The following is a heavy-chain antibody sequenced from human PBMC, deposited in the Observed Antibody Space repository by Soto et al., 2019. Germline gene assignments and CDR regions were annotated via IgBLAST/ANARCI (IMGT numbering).Heavy chain of an antibody. Sequence: LPETLSLTCAVYGGSFSGYYWSWIRQPPGKGLEWIGEINHSGSTNYNPSLKSRVTISVDTSKNQFSLKLSSVTAADTAVYYCARGDYDSSGYFSAWFDPWGQGTLVTVSS. V-gene: IGHV4-34*01. CDR3: ARGDYDSSGYFSAWFDP. D-gene: IGHD3-22*01. CDR2: INHSGST. CDR1: GGSFSGYY. J-gene: IGHJ5*02.